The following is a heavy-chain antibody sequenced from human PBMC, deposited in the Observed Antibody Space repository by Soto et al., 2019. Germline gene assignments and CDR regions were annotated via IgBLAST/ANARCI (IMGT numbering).Heavy chain of an antibody. CDR3: AKRYYFDY. Sequence: PGGSLRLSCAASGFTFSSYGMHGVRQAPGKGLEWVAVISYDGSNTYYADSVKGRFTISRDNSKNTLYLQMNSLRAEDTAVYYCAKRYYFDYWGQGTLVTVSS. J-gene: IGHJ4*02. V-gene: IGHV3-30*18. CDR1: GFTFSSYG. CDR2: ISYDGSNT.